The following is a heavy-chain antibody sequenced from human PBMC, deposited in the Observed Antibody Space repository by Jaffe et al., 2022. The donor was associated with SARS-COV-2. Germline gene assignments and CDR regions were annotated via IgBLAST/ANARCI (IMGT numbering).Heavy chain of an antibody. CDR2: ISWNSGSI. V-gene: IGHV3-9*01. J-gene: IGHJ6*02. Sequence: EVQLVESGGGLVQPGRSLRLSCAASGFTFDDYAMHWVRQAPGKGLEWVSGISWNSGSIGYADSVKGRFTISRDNAKNSLYLQMNSLRAEDTALYYCAKDSGGSVYYYYGMDVWGQGTTVTVSS. CDR1: GFTFDDYA. D-gene: IGHD6-25*01. CDR3: AKDSGGSVYYYYGMDV.